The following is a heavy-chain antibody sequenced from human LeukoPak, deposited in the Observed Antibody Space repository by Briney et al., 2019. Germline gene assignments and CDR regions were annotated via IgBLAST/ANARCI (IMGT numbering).Heavy chain of an antibody. Sequence: SETLSLTCTVSGVSVTSYYWSWLRQPAGKGLEWIGRIYTSGSTSYNPSLRSRLTMSVDTSKNQFSHNLSSVTAADTAVYYCARFTKDSSSSSGYYFDYWGQGTLVTVSS. CDR2: IYTSGST. CDR3: ARFTKDSSSSSGYYFDY. D-gene: IGHD6-13*01. V-gene: IGHV4-4*07. CDR1: GVSVTSYY. J-gene: IGHJ4*02.